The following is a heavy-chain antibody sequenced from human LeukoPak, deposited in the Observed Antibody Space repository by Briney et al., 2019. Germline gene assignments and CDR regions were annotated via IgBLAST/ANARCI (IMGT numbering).Heavy chain of an antibody. CDR1: GGSISSYY. J-gene: IGHJ2*01. Sequence: SETLSLTCTVSGGSISSYYWSWIRQPPGKGLEWTGYIYTSGSTNYNPSLKSRVTISVDTSKNQFSLKLSSVTAADTAVYYCATSSGYYPGPPWYFDLWGRGTLVTVSS. CDR2: IYTSGST. CDR3: ATSSGYYPGPPWYFDL. V-gene: IGHV4-4*09. D-gene: IGHD3-22*01.